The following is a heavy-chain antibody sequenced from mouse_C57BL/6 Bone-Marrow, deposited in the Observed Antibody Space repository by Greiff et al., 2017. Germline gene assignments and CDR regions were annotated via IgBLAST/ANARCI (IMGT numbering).Heavy chain of an antibody. Sequence: EVNLVESGGGLVQSGRSLRLSCATSGFTFSDFYMEWVRQAPGKGLEWIAASRNKANDYTTEYSASVKGRFIVSRDTSQSILYLQMNALRAEDTAIYYCARDRGGYYYAMDYWGQGTSVTVSS. CDR2: SRNKANDYTT. CDR1: GFTFSDFY. V-gene: IGHV7-1*01. J-gene: IGHJ4*01. D-gene: IGHD2-2*01. CDR3: ARDRGGYYYAMDY.